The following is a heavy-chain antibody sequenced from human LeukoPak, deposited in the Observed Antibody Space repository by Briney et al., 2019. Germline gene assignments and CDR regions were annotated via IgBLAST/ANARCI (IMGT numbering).Heavy chain of an antibody. J-gene: IGHJ4*02. CDR2: IYSGGST. V-gene: IGHV3-53*01. Sequence: PGGSLRLSCAASGFTFSSYWMHWVRQAPGKGLEWASVIYSGGSTYYADSVKGRFTISRDNSKNTLYLQMNSLRAEDTAVYYCARTTYYYDSSGYFDYWGQGTLVTVSS. D-gene: IGHD3-22*01. CDR1: GFTFSSYW. CDR3: ARTTYYYDSSGYFDY.